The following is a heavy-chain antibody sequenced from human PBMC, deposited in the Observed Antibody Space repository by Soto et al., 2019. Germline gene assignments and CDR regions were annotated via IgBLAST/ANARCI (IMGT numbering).Heavy chain of an antibody. Sequence: LSLTCTVSGASISSGGYYWSWIRQHPGKGLEFIGYIYYSGSTYYNPSFKSRVTISIDTSKNQFSLKLSSVTAADTAVYYCARDSTIAARGFDIWGRGTMVTVSS. V-gene: IGHV4-31*03. D-gene: IGHD6-6*01. CDR1: GASISSGGYY. J-gene: IGHJ3*02. CDR2: IYYSGST. CDR3: ARDSTIAARGFDI.